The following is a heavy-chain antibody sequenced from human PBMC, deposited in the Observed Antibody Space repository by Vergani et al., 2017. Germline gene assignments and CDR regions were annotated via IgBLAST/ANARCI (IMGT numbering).Heavy chain of an antibody. J-gene: IGHJ6*03. Sequence: QVQLVESGGGVVQPGRSLRLSCAASGFTFSSYAMHWVRQAPGKGLEWVAVISYDGSNKYYADSVKGRFTISRDNSKNTLYLQMNSLRAEDTAVYYCARDERGPMDVWGKGTTVTVSS. D-gene: IGHD1-1*01. CDR1: GFTFSSYA. CDR3: ARDERGPMDV. V-gene: IGHV3-30-3*01. CDR2: ISYDGSNK.